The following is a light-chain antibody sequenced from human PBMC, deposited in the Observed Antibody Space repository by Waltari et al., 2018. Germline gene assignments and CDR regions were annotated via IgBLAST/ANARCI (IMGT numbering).Light chain of an antibody. J-gene: IGLJ3*02. CDR2: KAN. V-gene: IGLV8-61*01. Sequence: QTVVTQEPSLSVSPGGTVTLTCALSSGSLSTTSYATWYQQTPGQAPRTLVYKANARSSRVPHRFSASILGNTAALTITGAQADDESDYYCALYMGSGIWVFGGGTRLTVL. CDR1: SGSLSTTSY. CDR3: ALYMGSGIWV.